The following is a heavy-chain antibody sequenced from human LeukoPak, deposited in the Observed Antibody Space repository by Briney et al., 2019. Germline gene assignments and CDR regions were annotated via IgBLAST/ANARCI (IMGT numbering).Heavy chain of an antibody. CDR2: IIPIFGTA. D-gene: IGHD5-24*01. V-gene: IGHV1-69*13. Sequence: ASVKVSCKASGGTFCSYAISWVRQAPGQGLEWMGGIIPIFGTANYAQKFQGRVTITADESTSTAYMELSSLRSEDTAVYHCARGDGGDYYYGMDVWGQGTTVTVSS. J-gene: IGHJ6*02. CDR1: GGTFCSYA. CDR3: ARGDGGDYYYGMDV.